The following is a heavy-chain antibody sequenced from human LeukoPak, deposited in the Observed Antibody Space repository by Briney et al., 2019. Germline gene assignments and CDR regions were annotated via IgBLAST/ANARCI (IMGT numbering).Heavy chain of an antibody. Sequence: GGSLRLSCAASGFTFSSYGMSWVRQAPGKGPEWVSAISGSGGSTYYADSVKGRFTISRDNSKNTLYLRMNSLRAEDTALYFCAQWSRYFDYWGQGTLVTVSS. J-gene: IGHJ4*02. CDR1: GFTFSSYG. CDR2: ISGSGGST. CDR3: AQWSRYFDY. V-gene: IGHV3-23*01. D-gene: IGHD1-26*01.